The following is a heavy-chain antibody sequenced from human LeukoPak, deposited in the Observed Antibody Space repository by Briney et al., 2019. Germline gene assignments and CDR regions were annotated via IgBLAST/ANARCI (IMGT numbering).Heavy chain of an antibody. CDR2: IRSSSSYI. Sequence: PGGALRLCCGAYGLTFCAYRRNWVRQAPGKGLEWVSSIRSSSSYIYYADSVKGRFTISRDNAENSRYLQMNSLRAEETAVYYSESNKEATMWGQETLVTVSS. V-gene: IGHV3-21*01. D-gene: IGHD5-12*01. CDR3: ESNKEATM. CDR1: GLTFCAYR. J-gene: IGHJ4*02.